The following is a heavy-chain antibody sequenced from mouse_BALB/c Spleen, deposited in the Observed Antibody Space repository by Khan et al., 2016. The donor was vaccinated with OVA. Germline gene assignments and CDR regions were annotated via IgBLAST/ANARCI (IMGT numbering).Heavy chain of an antibody. Sequence: EVQLQQSGPELVKPGASVKISCKASGYSFTGYFMNWVMQSHGKSLEWIGRINPHIGETLYNQKFKDKATLTVDESSSTAHMELRSLASEASAVYFCTRIYRSDFDYWGQGTTLTVSS. CDR1: GYSFTGYF. CDR3: TRIYRSDFDY. V-gene: IGHV1-20*02. CDR2: INPHIGET. D-gene: IGHD1-1*01. J-gene: IGHJ2*01.